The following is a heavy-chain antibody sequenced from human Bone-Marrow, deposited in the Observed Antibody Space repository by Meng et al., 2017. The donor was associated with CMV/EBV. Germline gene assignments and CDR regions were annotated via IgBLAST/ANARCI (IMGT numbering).Heavy chain of an antibody. D-gene: IGHD2-2*01. CDR1: GFTFSSYW. V-gene: IGHV3-7*01. J-gene: IGHJ6*02. CDR2: IKQDGSEK. Sequence: GGSLRLSCAASGFTFSSYWMSWVRQAPGKGLEWVANIKQDGSEKYYVDSVKGRFTISRDNAKNSLYLQMNSLRAEDTAVYYCARGAYVYCSSTSCSYYYYYGMDVWGQGTTVTFSS. CDR3: ARGAYVYCSSTSCSYYYYYGMDV.